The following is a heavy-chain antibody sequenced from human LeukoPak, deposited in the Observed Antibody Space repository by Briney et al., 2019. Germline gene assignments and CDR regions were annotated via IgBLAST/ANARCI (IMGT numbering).Heavy chain of an antibody. V-gene: IGHV4-39*07. CDR1: GGSISSSSYY. CDR3: ARDSDYSNYGWFDP. J-gene: IGHJ5*02. CDR2: IYYSGST. Sequence: SETLSLTCTVSGGSISSSSYYWGWIRQPPGKGLEWIGTIYYSGSTYYNPSLKSRVTISVDTSKNQFSLKLSSVTAADTAVYYCARDSDYSNYGWFDPWGQGTLVTVSS. D-gene: IGHD4-11*01.